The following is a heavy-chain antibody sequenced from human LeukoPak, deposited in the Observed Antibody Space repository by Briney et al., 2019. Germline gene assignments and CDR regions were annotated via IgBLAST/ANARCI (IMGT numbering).Heavy chain of an antibody. J-gene: IGHJ4*02. CDR3: ARDRLHYGEYEKTFDY. CDR1: GFTISNNF. D-gene: IGHD4-17*01. Sequence: GGSLRLSCVASGFTISNNFMSWVRQAPGKGLEWVSVIYNGGYTKYADSVKGRFTISRDNAKNSLYLQMDSLRAEDTAVYYCARDRLHYGEYEKTFDYWGQGTLVTVSS. V-gene: IGHV3-66*01. CDR2: IYNGGYT.